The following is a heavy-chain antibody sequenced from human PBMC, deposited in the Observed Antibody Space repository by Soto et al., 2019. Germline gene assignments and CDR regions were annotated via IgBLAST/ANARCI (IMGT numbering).Heavy chain of an antibody. V-gene: IGHV1-18*01. CDR2: ISAYNGNT. Sequence: ASVKVSCKASGYTFTSYGISWVRQAPGQGLEWMGWISAYNGNTNYAQKLQGRVTMTTDTSTSTAYMELRSLRSDDTAVYYCARDQFHTERRAAAGPCWGQGTLVTVSS. CDR3: ARDQFHTERRAAAGPC. CDR1: GYTFTSYG. D-gene: IGHD6-13*01. J-gene: IGHJ4*02.